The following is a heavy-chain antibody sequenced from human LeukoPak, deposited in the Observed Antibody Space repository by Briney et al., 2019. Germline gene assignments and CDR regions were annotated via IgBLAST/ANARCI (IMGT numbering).Heavy chain of an antibody. D-gene: IGHD3-10*01. Sequence: SETLSLTCTVSGYSISSGYYWGWIRQPPGKGLEWIGYIYYSGSTNYNPSLKSRVTISVDTSKNQFSLKLSSVTAADTAVYYCARDPYGSGRTDYWGQGTLVTVSS. V-gene: IGHV4-61*01. CDR3: ARDPYGSGRTDY. J-gene: IGHJ4*02. CDR2: IYYSGST. CDR1: GYSISSGYY.